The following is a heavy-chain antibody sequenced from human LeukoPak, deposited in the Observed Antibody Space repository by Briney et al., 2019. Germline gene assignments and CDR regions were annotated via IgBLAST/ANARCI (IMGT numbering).Heavy chain of an antibody. V-gene: IGHV3-49*04. J-gene: IGHJ6*02. CDR1: GGSFSGYY. Sequence: LSLTCAVYGGSFSGYYWSWVRQAPGKGLEWVGFIRSKAYGGTTEYAASVKGRFTISRDDSKSIAYLQMNSLKTEDTAVYYCTRELGDYYYGMDVWGQGTTVTVSS. CDR3: TRELGDYYYGMDV. CDR2: IRSKAYGGTT. D-gene: IGHD3-10*01.